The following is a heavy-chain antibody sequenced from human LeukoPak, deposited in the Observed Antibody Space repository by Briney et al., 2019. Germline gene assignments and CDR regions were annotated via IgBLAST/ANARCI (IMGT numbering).Heavy chain of an antibody. CDR3: ARDSLVVVTAKGAFDI. D-gene: IGHD2-21*02. V-gene: IGHV3-66*01. CDR1: GFTVSSNY. J-gene: IGHJ3*02. CDR2: IYSGGST. Sequence: GGSLRLSCAASGFTVSSNYMSWVRQALGKGVEWVSVIYSGGSTYYADSVKGRFTISRDNSKNTLYLQMNSLRAEDTAVYYCARDSLVVVTAKGAFDIWGQGTMVTVSS.